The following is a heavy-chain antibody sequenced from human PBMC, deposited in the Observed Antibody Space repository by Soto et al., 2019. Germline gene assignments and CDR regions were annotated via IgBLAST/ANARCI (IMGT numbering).Heavy chain of an antibody. Sequence: SQTLSLTCAISGDSVSSNSAAWNWIRQSPSRGLEWLGRTYYRSKWYNDYAVSVKSRITINPDTSKNQFSLQLNSVTPEDTAVYYCARDYSSQKYYYYYYGMDVWGQGTTVTVS. CDR3: ARDYSSQKYYYYYYGMDV. D-gene: IGHD6-13*01. CDR1: GDSVSSNSAA. CDR2: TYYRSKWYN. V-gene: IGHV6-1*01. J-gene: IGHJ6*02.